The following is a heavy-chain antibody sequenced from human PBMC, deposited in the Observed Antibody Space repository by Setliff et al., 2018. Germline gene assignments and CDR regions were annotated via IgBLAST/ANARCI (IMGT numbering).Heavy chain of an antibody. V-gene: IGHV1-24*01. CDR1: GKTLTELS. Sequence: GASVKVSCKLSGKTLTELSIHWVRQAPGKGLEWMGGFDPDDGETVYAQKFQGRVTMTEDTSTNTAYMELSSLRSEDTAVYYCATCVGKFDYWGQGTLVTVSS. CDR3: ATCVGKFDY. D-gene: IGHD1-26*01. CDR2: FDPDDGET. J-gene: IGHJ4*02.